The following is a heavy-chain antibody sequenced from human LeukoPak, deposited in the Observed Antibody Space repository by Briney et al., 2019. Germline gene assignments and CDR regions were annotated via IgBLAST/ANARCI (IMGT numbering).Heavy chain of an antibody. J-gene: IGHJ4*02. CDR2: IKQDGSEK. D-gene: IGHD2-15*01. CDR1: GFTFSSYW. V-gene: IGHV3-7*01. Sequence: GGSLRLSCAASGFTFSSYWMSWVHQAPGKGLEWVANIKQDGSEKYYVDSVKGRFTISRDNAKNSLYLQMNSLRAEDTAVYYCAREGDYYCSGGSCYDYWGQGTLVTVSS. CDR3: AREGDYYCSGGSCYDY.